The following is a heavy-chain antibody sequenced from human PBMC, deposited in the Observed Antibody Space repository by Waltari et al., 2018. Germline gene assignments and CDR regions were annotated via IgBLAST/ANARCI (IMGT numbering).Heavy chain of an antibody. CDR3: VPMGASRLTLTG. CDR2: VNWNSGSI. J-gene: IGHJ4*02. D-gene: IGHD3-9*01. V-gene: IGHV3-9*01. Sequence: EVQLVESGGGLVQPGRSLRLSCVASGFTFDDYSMHWVRQAPGKGLEWVAGVNWNSGSIGYGDSVKGRFTISRDNAKNSLYLQMNSLRVEDTAVYYCVPMGASRLTLTGWGQGTLVTVSS. CDR1: GFTFDDYS.